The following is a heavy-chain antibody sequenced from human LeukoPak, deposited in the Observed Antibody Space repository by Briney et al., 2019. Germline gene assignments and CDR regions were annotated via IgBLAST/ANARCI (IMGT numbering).Heavy chain of an antibody. CDR2: ISGSGGST. D-gene: IGHD3-3*01. Sequence: GGSLRLSCAASGFTFSSYAMSWVRQAPGKGLEWVSAISGSGGSTYYADSVKGRFTISRDNSKNTLYLQMNSLKTEDTGVYYCITDYDFWSGYQDYRGQGTLVTVSS. J-gene: IGHJ4*02. CDR1: GFTFSSYA. V-gene: IGHV3-23*01. CDR3: ITDYDFWSGYQDY.